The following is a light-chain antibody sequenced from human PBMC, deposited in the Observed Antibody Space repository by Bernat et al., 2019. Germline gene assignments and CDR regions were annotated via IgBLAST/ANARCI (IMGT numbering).Light chain of an antibody. V-gene: IGKV3-11*01. CDR2: AAS. Sequence: IVLTQSPATLSLSPGERVTLSCRASQTISTHLAWYQQKVGQAPRLLIYAASNRATGIPARFSGSGSGTDFSLTISSLESEDFAVYYCQHRDEWPPRWTFGPGTKVEIK. CDR3: QHRDEWPPRWT. CDR1: QTISTH. J-gene: IGKJ1*01.